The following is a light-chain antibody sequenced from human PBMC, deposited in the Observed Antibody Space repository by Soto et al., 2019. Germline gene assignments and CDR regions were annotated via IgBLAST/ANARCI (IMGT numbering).Light chain of an antibody. J-gene: IGLJ3*02. CDR1: SSDVGAYNY. CDR2: DVS. V-gene: IGLV2-14*01. CDR3: SSYTSSSTLV. Sequence: QSALTQPASVSGSPGQSITISCTGTSSDVGAYNYVSWYQQHPGKAPKLMIYDVSDRPSGVSNRFSGSKSGNTASLTISGLQAEDEADYYCSSYTSSSTLVFGGGTKVPVL.